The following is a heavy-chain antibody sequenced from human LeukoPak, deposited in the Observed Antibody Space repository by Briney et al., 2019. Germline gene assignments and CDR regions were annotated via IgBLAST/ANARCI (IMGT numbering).Heavy chain of an antibody. Sequence: PSETLSLTCAVYGGSFSGYYWSWIRQPPGKGLEWIGEINHSGSTNYNPSLKSRVTMSVDTSKNQFSLKLSSVTAADTAVYYCARDQRVGGSYQLLNNWFDPWGQGTLVAVSS. V-gene: IGHV4-34*01. CDR3: ARDQRVGGSYQLLNNWFDP. CDR2: INHSGST. D-gene: IGHD2-2*01. CDR1: GGSFSGYY. J-gene: IGHJ5*02.